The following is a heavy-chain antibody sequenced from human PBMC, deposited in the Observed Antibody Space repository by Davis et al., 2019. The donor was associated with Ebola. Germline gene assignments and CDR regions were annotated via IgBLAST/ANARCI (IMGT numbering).Heavy chain of an antibody. Sequence: ASVTVSRLASVYTFAPHYIHWVRQAPRQGLEWMGRINPNFGGKIYAQKFQDRVTLTIETSINTAYMELDSLRSDDTAVYYCARGHTYGRWDDWFDPWGQGTLVTVSS. CDR1: VYTFAPHY. D-gene: IGHD1-26*01. CDR2: INPNFGGK. CDR3: ARGHTYGRWDDWFDP. J-gene: IGHJ5*02. V-gene: IGHV1-2*06.